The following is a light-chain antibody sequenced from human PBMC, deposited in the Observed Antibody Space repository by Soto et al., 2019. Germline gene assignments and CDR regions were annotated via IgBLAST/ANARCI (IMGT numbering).Light chain of an antibody. J-gene: IGLJ1*01. Sequence: QSVLTQPPSVSGAPGQRVTISCTGSSSNIGAGYDVHWYQQLPGKAPKLLIYGNSNRPSGVPDRFSGSKSGTSASLAITGLPAEEEDYYYSQSSDRSMTFHFGTGTKLTVL. CDR2: GNS. V-gene: IGLV1-40*01. CDR3: QSSDRSMTFH. CDR1: SSNIGAGYD.